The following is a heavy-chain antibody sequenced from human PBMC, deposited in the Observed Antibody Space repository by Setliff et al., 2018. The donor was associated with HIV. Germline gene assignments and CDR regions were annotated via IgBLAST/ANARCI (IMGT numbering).Heavy chain of an antibody. CDR1: GGSISSSSYY. CDR3: ARHNTGYSYGYDYYYYYMDV. D-gene: IGHD5-18*01. CDR2: VYYSGST. J-gene: IGHJ6*03. V-gene: IGHV4-39*01. Sequence: SETLSLTCTVSGGSISSSSYYWGWIRQPPGKGLEWIGSVYYSGSTYYNPSLKSRVTISVDTSKNQFSLKLSSVTAADTAVYYCARHNTGYSYGYDYYYYYMDVWGKGTTVTVSS.